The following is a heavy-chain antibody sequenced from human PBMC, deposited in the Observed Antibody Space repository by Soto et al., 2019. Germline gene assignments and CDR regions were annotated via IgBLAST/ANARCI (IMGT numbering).Heavy chain of an antibody. CDR3: AKRRGAGGHFDY. CDR2: VSIGGST. J-gene: IGHJ4*02. V-gene: IGHV3-23*01. Sequence: GGSLRLSCAASGFTFSSYAMGWVRQGPGKGLEWVAVVSIGGSTHYADSVRGRFTISRDNSKNTLSLQMNSLTAEDTAIYFCAKRRGAGGHFDYWGQGALVTVSS. D-gene: IGHD2-15*01. CDR1: GFTFSSYA.